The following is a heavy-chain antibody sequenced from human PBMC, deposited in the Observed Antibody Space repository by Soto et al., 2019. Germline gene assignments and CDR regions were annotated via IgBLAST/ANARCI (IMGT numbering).Heavy chain of an antibody. V-gene: IGHV1-69*01. CDR2: IIPIFGTA. CDR1: GGTFSSYA. CDR3: ARASHIVLMVYAPYYFDY. D-gene: IGHD2-8*01. Sequence: QVQLVQSGAEVKKPGSSVKVSCKASGGTFSSYAISWVRQAPGQGLEWMGGIIPIFGTANYAQKFQGRVTITADESTSTAYMELSSLRSEDTAVYYCARASHIVLMVYAPYYFDYWRQGTLVTVSS. J-gene: IGHJ4*02.